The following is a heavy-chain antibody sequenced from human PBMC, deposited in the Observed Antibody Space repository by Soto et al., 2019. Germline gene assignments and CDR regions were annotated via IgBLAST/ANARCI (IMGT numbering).Heavy chain of an antibody. Sequence: EVQLLDSGGGLVQPGGSLRLSCAASGFTFSNYAMTWVRQGPGKGLEWVSGISGSGGRSYYAASVKGRFTISRDNSKSTLYLQMNSLRADDTAVYYCAKAYFVWSSEQPYYFDYWGQGTLVTVSS. J-gene: IGHJ4*02. CDR1: GFTFSNYA. D-gene: IGHD3-16*01. V-gene: IGHV3-23*01. CDR2: ISGSGGRS. CDR3: AKAYFVWSSEQPYYFDY.